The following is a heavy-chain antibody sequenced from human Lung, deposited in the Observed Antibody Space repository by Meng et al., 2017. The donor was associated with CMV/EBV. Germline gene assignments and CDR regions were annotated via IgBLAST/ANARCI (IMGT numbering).Heavy chain of an antibody. CDR3: TRGGRFSDA. V-gene: IGHV4-59*01. Sequence: SETLSLTCSVSGGSISSYYWSWIRQPPGKGLEWIGYSGSTNYNPSLQSRVTISVDTSKNQFSLKLSSVTPADTAVYYCTRGGRFSDAWGQGTLVTVSS. J-gene: IGHJ5*02. CDR1: GGSISSYY. D-gene: IGHD3-10*01. CDR2: SGST.